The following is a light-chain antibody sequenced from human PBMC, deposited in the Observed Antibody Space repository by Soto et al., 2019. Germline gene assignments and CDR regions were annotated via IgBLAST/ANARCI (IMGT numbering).Light chain of an antibody. CDR2: DVS. CDR3: CSSAGSYTSV. J-gene: IGLJ3*02. CDR1: SSDVGGDNY. Sequence: QSALTQPRSVSGSPGQSVTISCTGTSSDVGGDNYVSWYQQHPGKAPKLMIYDVSKRPSGVPDRFSGSKSDNTASLTISGLQAEDEADYYCCSSAGSYTSVFGGGTKVTVL. V-gene: IGLV2-11*01.